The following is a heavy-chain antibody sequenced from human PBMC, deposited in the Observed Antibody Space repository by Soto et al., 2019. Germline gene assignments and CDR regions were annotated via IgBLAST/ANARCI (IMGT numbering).Heavy chain of an antibody. CDR1: GFTFSNYA. Sequence: DVQLLESGGGLVQPGGSLRLSCVVSGFTFSNYAMSWVRQAPGKGLEWVSEINGSGGSTYYADSVEGRFTISRDNSKSTLYLQMYSLIAEDPAVYYCAIDLWFGNTYGYFNYWGQGTLVTVSS. V-gene: IGHV3-23*01. CDR3: AIDLWFGNTYGYFNY. CDR2: INGSGGST. D-gene: IGHD3-10*01. J-gene: IGHJ4*02.